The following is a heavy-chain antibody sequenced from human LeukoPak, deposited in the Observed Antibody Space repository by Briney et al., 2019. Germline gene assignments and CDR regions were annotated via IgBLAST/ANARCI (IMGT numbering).Heavy chain of an antibody. D-gene: IGHD6-13*01. CDR3: ARDSYHSSSWYYFDY. J-gene: IGHJ4*02. CDR1: GYTFTSYG. V-gene: IGHV1-18*01. Sequence: ASVKFSCKASGYTFTSYGISWVRQAPGQGLEWMGWISAYNGNTNYAQKLQGRVTMTTDTSTSTAYMELRSLRSDDTAVYYCARDSYHSSSWYYFDYWGQGTLVTVSS. CDR2: ISAYNGNT.